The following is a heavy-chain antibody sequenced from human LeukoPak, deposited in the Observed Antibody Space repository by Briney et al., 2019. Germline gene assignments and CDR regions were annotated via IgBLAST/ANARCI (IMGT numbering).Heavy chain of an antibody. CDR2: IYTSGST. V-gene: IGHV4-61*02. Sequence: KPSQTLSLTCTVSGGSISSGSYYWSWIRQPAGKGLKWIGRIYTSGSTNYNPSLKSRVTISVDTSKNQFSLKLSSVTAADTAVYYCARDLDVRGVSDYWGQGTLVTVSS. CDR3: ARDLDVRGVSDY. D-gene: IGHD3-10*02. J-gene: IGHJ4*02. CDR1: GGSISSGSYY.